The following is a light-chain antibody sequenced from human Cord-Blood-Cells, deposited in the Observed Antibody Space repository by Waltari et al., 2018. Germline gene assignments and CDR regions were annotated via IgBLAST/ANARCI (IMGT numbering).Light chain of an antibody. CDR1: SSNLGAGYD. J-gene: IGLJ1*01. CDR3: QSYDSSLSGYV. CDR2: GNS. Sequence: QSVLTQPPSVSGAPGQRATIPCTGSSSNLGAGYDVPWYQQLPGTAPKLLIYGNSNRPSGVPDRFSGSKSGTSASLAITGLQAEDEADYYCQSYDSSLSGYVFGTGTKVTVL. V-gene: IGLV1-40*01.